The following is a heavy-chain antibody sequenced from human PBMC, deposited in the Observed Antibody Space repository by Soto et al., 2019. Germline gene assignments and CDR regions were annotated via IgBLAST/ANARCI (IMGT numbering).Heavy chain of an antibody. V-gene: IGHV4-31*03. CDR3: ARGGYYYENSGQNAYDY. CDR1: GGSISGGGDY. J-gene: IGHJ4*01. Sequence: PSESLSLTCTVSGGSISGGGDYWSWISQHPGKGLEWIGYIYYGGSTYYNPSLKSRATISGDTSKNQFSLKLSSVTAADTAVYYCARGGYYYENSGQNAYDYWGQGILVTVSS. D-gene: IGHD3-22*01. CDR2: IYYGGST.